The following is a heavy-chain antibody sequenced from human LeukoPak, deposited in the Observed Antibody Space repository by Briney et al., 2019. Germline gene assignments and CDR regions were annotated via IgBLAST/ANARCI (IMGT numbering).Heavy chain of an antibody. D-gene: IGHD3-16*02. J-gene: IGHJ3*02. Sequence: GGSLRLSCAASGFTFSSYAMHWVRQAPGKGLEWVAVISYDGSNKYYADSVKGRFTISRYNSKNTLYLQMNSLRAEDTAVYYCARMISGSYRGPNAFDIWGQGTMVTVSS. CDR1: GFTFSSYA. V-gene: IGHV3-30*14. CDR2: ISYDGSNK. CDR3: ARMISGSYRGPNAFDI.